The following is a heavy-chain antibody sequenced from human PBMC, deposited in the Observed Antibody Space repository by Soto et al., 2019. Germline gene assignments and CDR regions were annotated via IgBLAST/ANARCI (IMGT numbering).Heavy chain of an antibody. V-gene: IGHV3-11*01. J-gene: IGHJ4*02. Sequence: GSLRLSCAASGVSFSDPYMSWIRQAPGKGLEWISYISSSGSTIYYADSVKGRFTISRDNAKKSLYLQMDSLTADDTAVYYCASGGASVTTPFDYWGQGTQVTVSS. D-gene: IGHD4-17*01. CDR3: ASGGASVTTPFDY. CDR2: ISSSGSTI. CDR1: GVSFSDPY.